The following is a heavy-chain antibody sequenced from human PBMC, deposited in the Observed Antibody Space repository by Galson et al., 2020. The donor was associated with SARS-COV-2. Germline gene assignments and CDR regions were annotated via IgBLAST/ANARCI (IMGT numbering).Heavy chain of an antibody. CDR1: GFIFSNYD. CDR3: AKPKYSSGRTYLHY. J-gene: IGHJ4*02. D-gene: IGHD6-19*01. V-gene: IGHV3-23*01. Sequence: GESLKISCAASGFIFSNYDMNWVRQAPGKGLEWVSSIGYSDGGTYYADSVTGRFTNSRDNSESTVYLHMNSLRVEDTAVYYCAKPKYSSGRTYLHYWGQGTLVTVSS. CDR2: IGYSDGGT.